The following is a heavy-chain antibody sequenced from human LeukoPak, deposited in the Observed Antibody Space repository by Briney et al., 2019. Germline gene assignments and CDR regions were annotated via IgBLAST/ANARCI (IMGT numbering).Heavy chain of an antibody. D-gene: IGHD1-20*01. CDR3: ARDDNWAFDY. V-gene: IGHV3-48*01. Sequence: GGSLRLSCAASGFTFSDYSMNWVRQAPGKGLEWVSYISSSRRNMNYADFVKGRFTISRDNAKNSLYLQMNSLRVEDTAVYYCARDDNWAFDYWGQGTLVTVSS. J-gene: IGHJ4*02. CDR1: GFTFSDYS. CDR2: ISSSRRNM.